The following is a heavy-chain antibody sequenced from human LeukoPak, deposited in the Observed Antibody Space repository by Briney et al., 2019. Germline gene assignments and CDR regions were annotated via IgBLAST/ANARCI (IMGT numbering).Heavy chain of an antibody. J-gene: IGHJ4*02. CDR3: ARGKYCSGGSCYGPKWNYFDY. CDR2: IIPIFGTA. Sequence: SVKVSCKASGGTFSSYAISWVRQAPGQGLEWMGGIIPIFGTANYAQKFQGRVTITTVESTSTAYMELSSLNSEDTAVYYCARGKYCSGGSCYGPKWNYFDYWGQGTLVTVSS. D-gene: IGHD2-15*01. V-gene: IGHV1-69*05. CDR1: GGTFSSYA.